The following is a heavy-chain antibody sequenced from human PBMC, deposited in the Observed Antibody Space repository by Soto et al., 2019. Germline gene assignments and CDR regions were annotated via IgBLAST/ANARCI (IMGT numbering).Heavy chain of an antibody. CDR2: IYHSGST. J-gene: IGHJ6*03. CDR1: SGSISSSNW. V-gene: IGHV4-4*02. CDR3: ARAVPGELGYCSGGSCYYYYYYMDV. D-gene: IGHD2-15*01. Sequence: SETLSLTGAVSSGSISSSNWWSWVRQPPGKGLEWIGEIYHSGSTNYNPSLKSRVTISVDKSKNQFSLKLSSVTAADTAVYYCARAVPGELGYCSGGSCYYYYYYMDVWGKGTTVTVSS.